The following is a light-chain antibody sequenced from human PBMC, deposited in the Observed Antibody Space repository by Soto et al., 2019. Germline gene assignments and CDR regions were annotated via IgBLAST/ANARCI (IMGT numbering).Light chain of an antibody. Sequence: EIVMTQSPATLSVSPGERATLSCRASQSVSSNLAWYQQKPGQAHRLLIYGASPRATGIPARFSGSGSGTEFTLTISGLPSEDFAVYYCQQYNNWPPLTFGGGTKVEIK. V-gene: IGKV3-15*01. J-gene: IGKJ4*01. CDR2: GAS. CDR3: QQYNNWPPLT. CDR1: QSVSSN.